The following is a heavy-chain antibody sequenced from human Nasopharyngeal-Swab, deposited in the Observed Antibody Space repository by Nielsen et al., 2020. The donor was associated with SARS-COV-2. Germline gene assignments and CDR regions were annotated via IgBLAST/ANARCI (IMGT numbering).Heavy chain of an antibody. CDR3: ASLDSSGYMNIDC. CDR1: GGSFSGYY. V-gene: IGHV4-34*01. Sequence: SETLSLTCAVYGGSFSGYYWSWIRQPPGKGLAWIGEINHSGSTNYNPSLKSRVTISVDTSKNQFSLKLSSVTAADTAVYYCASLDSSGYMNIDCWGQGTLVAVSS. CDR2: INHSGST. D-gene: IGHD3-22*01. J-gene: IGHJ4*02.